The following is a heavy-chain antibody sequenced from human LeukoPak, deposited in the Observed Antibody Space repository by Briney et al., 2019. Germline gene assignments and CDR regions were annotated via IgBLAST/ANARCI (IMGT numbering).Heavy chain of an antibody. J-gene: IGHJ4*02. CDR2: TYYRSKWYN. CDR1: GDSVSSNSAA. V-gene: IGHV6-1*01. Sequence: SQTLSLTCAISGDSVSSNSAAWNWIRQSPSTRLEWLGRTYYRSKWYNDYAVSVKSRITINPDTSKNQFSLQLNSVTPEDTAVHYCARALRYGGNIDYWGQGTLVTVSS. CDR3: ARALRYGGNIDY. D-gene: IGHD4-23*01.